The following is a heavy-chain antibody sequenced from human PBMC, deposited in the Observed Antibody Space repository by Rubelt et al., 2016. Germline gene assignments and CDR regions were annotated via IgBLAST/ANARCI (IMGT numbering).Heavy chain of an antibody. J-gene: IGHJ3*02. D-gene: IGHD3-10*01. Sequence: QVQLQQWGAGLLNPSETLSLTCAVYGGSFTGYSWNWIRQPPGKGLEWIGYVYSSGSTNYNPSLKSRVTISVDSSKNQFSLKLSSVTAADTAVYYCATSPKLEDAFDIWGQGTMVTVSS. CDR3: ATSPKLEDAFDI. CDR2: VYSSGST. V-gene: IGHV4-34*11. CDR1: GGSFTGYS.